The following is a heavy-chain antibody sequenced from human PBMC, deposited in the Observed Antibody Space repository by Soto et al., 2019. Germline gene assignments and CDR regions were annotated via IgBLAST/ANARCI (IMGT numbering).Heavy chain of an antibody. D-gene: IGHD6-19*01. J-gene: IGHJ4*02. CDR3: ARGSLNYWLGRSFFDY. CDR2: INHSGST. CDR1: GGSFSGYY. Sequence: PSETLSLTCAVYGGSFSGYYWSWIRQPPGKGLEWIGEINHSGSTNYNPSLKSRVTISVDTSKNQFSLKLSSVTAADTAVYYCARGSLNYWLGRSFFDYWGKGTRVTV. V-gene: IGHV4-34*01.